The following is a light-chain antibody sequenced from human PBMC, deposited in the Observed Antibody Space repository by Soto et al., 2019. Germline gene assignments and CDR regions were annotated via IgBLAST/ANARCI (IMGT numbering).Light chain of an antibody. J-gene: IGKJ1*01. Sequence: IQMTQSPSILSASVGDRVTMTCRASQNIGTWLAWYQQKPGRAPKLLIFDVLGLQSGVPSRFSGSGSGTEFTLTISILHPDDSATYACQHCAEYSWTCGQGTKVEIK. CDR1: QNIGTW. V-gene: IGKV1-5*01. CDR3: QHCAEYSWT. CDR2: DVL.